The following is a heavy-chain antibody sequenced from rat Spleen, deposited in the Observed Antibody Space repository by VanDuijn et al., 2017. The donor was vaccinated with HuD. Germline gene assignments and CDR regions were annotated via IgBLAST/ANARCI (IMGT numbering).Heavy chain of an antibody. CDR3: AREAGVPFHYFDS. CDR2: IKAKSNNYAT. Sequence: EVQLVESGGGLVQPGRSLKLSCATSGFTFSTAWMYWYRQFPEKRLEWVARIKAKSNNYATDYTESVKGRFTISRDDSKSSIYLQMNNLKEEDTAIYYCAREAGVPFHYFDSWGQGVMVTVSS. D-gene: IGHD4-4*01. CDR1: GFTFSTAW. V-gene: IGHV6-6*01. J-gene: IGHJ2*01.